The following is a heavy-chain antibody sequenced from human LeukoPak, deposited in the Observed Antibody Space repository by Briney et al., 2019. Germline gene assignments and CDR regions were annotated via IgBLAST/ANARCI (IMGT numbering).Heavy chain of an antibody. D-gene: IGHD2-2*01. Sequence: SETLSLTCAVYGGSFSGYYWSWIRQPPGKGLEWIGEINHSGSTNYNPSLKGRVTISVDTSKNQFSLKLSSVTAADTAVYYCARGPSGYCSSTSCPLPLYYFDYWGQGTLVTVSS. CDR1: GGSFSGYY. J-gene: IGHJ4*02. CDR3: ARGPSGYCSSTSCPLPLYYFDY. CDR2: INHSGST. V-gene: IGHV4-34*01.